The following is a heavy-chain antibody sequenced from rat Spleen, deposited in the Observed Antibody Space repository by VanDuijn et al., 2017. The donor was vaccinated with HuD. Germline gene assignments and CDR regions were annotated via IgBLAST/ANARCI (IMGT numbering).Heavy chain of an antibody. J-gene: IGHJ4*01. D-gene: IGHD1-12*03. CDR3: ARHHYDGYYHGPVLGVMDA. CDR2: ISSGGVGT. V-gene: IGHV5-7*01. CDR1: EFTFSDYN. Sequence: EVQLVESGGGLVQPGGSLKLSCAASEFTFSDYNMAWVRQAPKKGLEWVASISSGGVGTYYPDSVKGRFTISRDNAKITLYLQMDSLRSEDTASYYCARHHYDGYYHGPVLGVMDAWGQGASVTVSS.